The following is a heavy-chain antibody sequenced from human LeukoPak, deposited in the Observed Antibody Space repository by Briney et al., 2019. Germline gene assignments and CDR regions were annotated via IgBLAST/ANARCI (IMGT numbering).Heavy chain of an antibody. CDR3: ARDGETAPPYGMDV. CDR2: INHSGST. CDR1: GGSFSGYY. V-gene: IGHV4-34*01. Sequence: SETLSLTCAVYGGSFSGYYWSWIRQPPGKGLEWIGKINHSGSTNYNPSLKSRVTISVDTSKNQFSLKLSSVTAADTAVYYCARDGETAPPYGMDVWGQGTTVTVSS. J-gene: IGHJ6*02. D-gene: IGHD2-21*02.